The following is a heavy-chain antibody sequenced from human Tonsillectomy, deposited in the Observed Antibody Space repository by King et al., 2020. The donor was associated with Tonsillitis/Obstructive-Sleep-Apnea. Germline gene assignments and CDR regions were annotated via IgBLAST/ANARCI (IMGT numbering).Heavy chain of an antibody. Sequence: GQLVQSGAEVKKPGASVKISCKVSGRTFTDYNIHWVQQAHGKGLEWMGLVDPEDGETEYAEKFQGRVTIIVDTSMDTAYLQLSNLRSEDTAVYFCAIVSDHGSTWPGYYRYGMDVWGQGTTVTVSS. CDR3: AIVSDHGSTWPGYYRYGMDV. CDR1: GRTFTDYN. J-gene: IGHJ6*02. D-gene: IGHD6-13*01. CDR2: VDPEDGET. V-gene: IGHV1-69-2*01.